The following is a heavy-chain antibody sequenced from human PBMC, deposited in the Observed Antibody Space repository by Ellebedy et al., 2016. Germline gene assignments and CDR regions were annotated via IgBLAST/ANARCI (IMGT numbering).Heavy chain of an antibody. D-gene: IGHD4-11*01. V-gene: IGHV3-23*01. CDR2: ISGSGGST. J-gene: IGHJ6*02. Sequence: GGSLRLSXAASGFTFSSYAMSWVRQAPGKGLEWVSAISGSGGSTYYADSVKGRFTTSRDNSKNTLYLQMNSLRAEDTAVYYCAKDLNSNYLYYYYGMDVWGQGTTVTVSS. CDR3: AKDLNSNYLYYYYGMDV. CDR1: GFTFSSYA.